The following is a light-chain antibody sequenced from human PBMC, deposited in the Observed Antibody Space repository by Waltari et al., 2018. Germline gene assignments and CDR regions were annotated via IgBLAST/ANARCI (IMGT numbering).Light chain of an antibody. Sequence: QSVLTQPPSASGTPGQGVTISCSGGASNIGNNVVNWYQQVPGKAPKLLIYRSDRRPEGVPDRFSGSKSGTSASLAISGIQSEDEADYYCAAWDDSLNGRWVFGGGTKVTVL. CDR1: ASNIGNNV. J-gene: IGLJ3*02. CDR3: AAWDDSLNGRWV. CDR2: RSD. V-gene: IGLV1-44*01.